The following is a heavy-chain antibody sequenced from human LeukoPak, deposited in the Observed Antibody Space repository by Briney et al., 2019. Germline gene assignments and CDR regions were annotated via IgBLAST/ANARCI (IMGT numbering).Heavy chain of an antibody. V-gene: IGHV3-30-3*01. D-gene: IGHD3-10*01. J-gene: IGHJ4*02. CDR1: GFTFSSYA. CDR3: ARDGPYGSGSYYNVVYFDY. Sequence: PGGSLRLSCAASGFTFSSYAMPWVRQAPGKGLEWVAVISYDGSNKYYADSVKGRFTISRDNSKNTLYLQMNSLRAEDTAVYYCARDGPYGSGSYYNVVYFDYWGQGTLVTVSS. CDR2: ISYDGSNK.